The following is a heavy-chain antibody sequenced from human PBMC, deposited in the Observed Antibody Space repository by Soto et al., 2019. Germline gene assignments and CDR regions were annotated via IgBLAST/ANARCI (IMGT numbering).Heavy chain of an antibody. CDR1: SDSIAGENW. D-gene: IGHD6-25*01. CDR2: IFHTGGT. CDR3: ARVFSSGSGWMYYFDF. J-gene: IGHJ4*02. Sequence: QVQLQESGPGLVKPSETLSLTCTVSSDSIAGENWWSWVRQPPGMGLEWIGEIFHTGGTNYNPSLKSRVTMEVYTSKNPFALNLISATAADTAVYYCARVFSSGSGWMYYFDFWCQGTLVSVSS. V-gene: IGHV4-4*02.